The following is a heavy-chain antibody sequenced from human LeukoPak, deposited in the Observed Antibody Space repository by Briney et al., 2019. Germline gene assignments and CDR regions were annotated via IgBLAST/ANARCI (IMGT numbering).Heavy chain of an antibody. CDR1: GYTFTSYG. CDR3: AIGALEQIYTPPDY. D-gene: IGHD1/OR15-1a*01. J-gene: IGHJ4*02. V-gene: IGHV1-18*01. Sequence: ASVKVSCKASGYTFTSYGISWVRQATGQGLEWMGWINPYSGNTNYAQKLQGRVTMTTDTSTSTAYMELRSLRSDDTAVYCCAIGALEQIYTPPDYWGQGTLVTVSS. CDR2: INPYSGNT.